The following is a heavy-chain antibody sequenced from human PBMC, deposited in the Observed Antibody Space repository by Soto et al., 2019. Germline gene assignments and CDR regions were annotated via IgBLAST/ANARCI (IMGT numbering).Heavy chain of an antibody. D-gene: IGHD4-17*01. J-gene: IGHJ4*02. Sequence: GASVKVSCKASGYTFTSYGISWVRQAPGQGLEWMGWISAYNGNTNYAQKLQGRVTMTTDTSTSTAYMELRGLRSDDTAVYYCARDTRDTVTTEGETFDYWGQGTLVTVSS. V-gene: IGHV1-18*01. CDR2: ISAYNGNT. CDR1: GYTFTSYG. CDR3: ARDTRDTVTTEGETFDY.